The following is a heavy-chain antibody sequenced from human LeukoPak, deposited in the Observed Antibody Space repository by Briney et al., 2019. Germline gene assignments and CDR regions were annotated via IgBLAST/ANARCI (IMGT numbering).Heavy chain of an antibody. CDR1: GGSFSGYY. CDR2: INHSGST. V-gene: IGHV4-34*01. CDR3: ARAAQYYYGSGSYPFDY. Sequence: SETLSLTCAVYGGSFSGYYWSWIRQPPGKGLEWIGEINHSGSTNYNPSLKSRVTISVDTSKNQFSLKLSSVTAADTAVYYCARAAQYYYGSGSYPFDYWGQGTLVTVSS. D-gene: IGHD3-10*01. J-gene: IGHJ4*02.